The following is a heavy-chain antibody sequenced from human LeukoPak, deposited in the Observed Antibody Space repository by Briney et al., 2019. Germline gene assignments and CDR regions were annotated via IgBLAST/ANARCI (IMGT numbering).Heavy chain of an antibody. CDR3: ARDGSYDSMNDAFDI. V-gene: IGHV4-30-4*01. J-gene: IGHJ3*02. D-gene: IGHD3-22*01. Sequence: PSQTLSLTCTVSGGSISSGDYYWSWIRQPPGKGLEWIGYIYYSGSTYYNPSLKSRVTISVDTSKNQFSLKLSSVTDADTAVYYCARDGSYDSMNDAFDIWGQGTMVTVSS. CDR2: IYYSGST. CDR1: GGSISSGDYY.